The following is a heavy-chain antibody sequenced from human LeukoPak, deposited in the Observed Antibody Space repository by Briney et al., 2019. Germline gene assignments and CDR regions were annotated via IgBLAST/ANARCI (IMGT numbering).Heavy chain of an antibody. CDR2: INPNSGGT. D-gene: IGHD3-3*01. V-gene: IGHV1-2*02. CDR1: GYTFTGYY. Sequence: ASVKVSCKASGYTFTGYYMHWVRQAPGQGLEWMGWINPNSGGTNYAQKFQGRVTMTRDTSISTAYMELSRLRSDDTAVYYCGTVPKDTRTYYDCWSGYDPGFDYWGQGTLVTVSS. J-gene: IGHJ4*02. CDR3: GTVPKDTRTYYDCWSGYDPGFDY.